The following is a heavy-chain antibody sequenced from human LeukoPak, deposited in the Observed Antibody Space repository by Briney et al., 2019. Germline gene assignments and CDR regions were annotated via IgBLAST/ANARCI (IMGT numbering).Heavy chain of an antibody. CDR2: ISSGGSTI. J-gene: IGHJ4*02. CDR3: AREGSRYCSGGNCPFDY. Sequence: GGSLRLSCAASGFTFSNAWMSWIRQAPGKGLEWVSYISSGGSTIYYADSVEGRFTISRDNAKNSLYLQMNSLRAEDTAVYYCAREGSRYCSGGNCPFDYWGQGTLVTVSS. D-gene: IGHD2-15*01. V-gene: IGHV3-11*01. CDR1: GFTFSNAW.